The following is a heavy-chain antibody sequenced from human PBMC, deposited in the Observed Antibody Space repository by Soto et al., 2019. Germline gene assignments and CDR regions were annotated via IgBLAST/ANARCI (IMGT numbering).Heavy chain of an antibody. V-gene: IGHV5-51*01. CDR1: GYSFTSYW. D-gene: IGHD1-26*01. J-gene: IGHJ6*02. Sequence: PGESLKISCKGSGYSFTSYWIGWVRQMPGKGLEWMGIIYPGDSDTRYSPSFKGQVTISADKSISTAYMQWSSLKASDTAIYYCATLVGATASHYYYYGMDVWGQGTTVTV. CDR3: ATLVGATASHYYYYGMDV. CDR2: IYPGDSDT.